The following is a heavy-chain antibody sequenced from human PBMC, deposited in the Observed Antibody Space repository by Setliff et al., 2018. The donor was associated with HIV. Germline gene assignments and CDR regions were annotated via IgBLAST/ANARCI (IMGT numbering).Heavy chain of an antibody. Sequence: GESLRLSCAASGFTFSSYDMFWVRQVAGKGLEWVSAIGTAADTFYPASVKGRFIISRENAKNYLYLQMNSLRVGDTAVYYCVRAPPSGWHPSFDSWGQGALVTVSS. D-gene: IGHD6-19*01. J-gene: IGHJ4*02. CDR3: VRAPPSGWHPSFDS. CDR1: GFTFSSYD. CDR2: IGTAADT. V-gene: IGHV3-13*01.